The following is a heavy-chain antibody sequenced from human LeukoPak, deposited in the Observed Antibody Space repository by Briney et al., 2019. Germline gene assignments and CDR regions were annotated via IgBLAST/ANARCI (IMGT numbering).Heavy chain of an antibody. Sequence: ASVKVSCKASGYTFTGYYMHWVRQAPGQGLEWMGIINPSGGSTSYAQKFQGRVTMTRDMSTSTVYMELSSLRSEDTAVYYCAREGWQAATIDYWGQGTLVTVSS. CDR3: AREGWQAATIDY. D-gene: IGHD5-12*01. CDR2: INPSGGST. V-gene: IGHV1-46*01. CDR1: GYTFTGYY. J-gene: IGHJ4*02.